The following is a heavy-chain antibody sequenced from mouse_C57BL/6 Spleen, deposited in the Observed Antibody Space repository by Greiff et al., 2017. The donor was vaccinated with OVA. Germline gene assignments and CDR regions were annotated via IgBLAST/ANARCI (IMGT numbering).Heavy chain of an antibody. D-gene: IGHD2-5*01. Sequence: QVQLQQPGTELVKPGASVKLSCKASGYTFTSYWMPWVQQRPGQGLEWIGIINPSNGCTNYNEKFKSKATLTVDKSSSTAYMQLSSLTSEDSADYYCARYDYSSDYWGQGTTLTVSS. CDR2: INPSNGCT. J-gene: IGHJ2*01. V-gene: IGHV1-53*01. CDR3: ARYDYSSDY. CDR1: GYTFTSYW.